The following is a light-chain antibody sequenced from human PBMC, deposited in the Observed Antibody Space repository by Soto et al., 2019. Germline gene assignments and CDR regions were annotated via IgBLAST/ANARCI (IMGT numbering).Light chain of an antibody. CDR2: GAS. V-gene: IGKV1-39*01. CDR3: PQVESYPST. CDR1: QNIGKY. Sequence: QMLLETTSLSAPVGDRVPISCRASQNIGKYLHWYQQKSGEAPKLLIYGASILQGGVPARFIGSGSGTHFTLTISSLQPEDFATYYCPQVESYPSTFAG. J-gene: IGKJ4*01.